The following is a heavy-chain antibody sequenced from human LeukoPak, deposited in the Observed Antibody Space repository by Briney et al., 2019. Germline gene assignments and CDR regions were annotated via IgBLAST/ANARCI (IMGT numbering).Heavy chain of an antibody. D-gene: IGHD6-19*01. J-gene: IGHJ5*02. CDR3: ARASSGWAGGFDP. CDR1: GFTFSSNA. Sequence: GGSLRLSCAASGFTFSSNAMHWVRQAPGKGLEWVAIISYDGSNKYYADSVKGRFTISRDNTKNSLYLQMNSLRAEDTAAYYCARASSGWAGGFDPWGQGTLVTVSS. CDR2: ISYDGSNK. V-gene: IGHV3-30*04.